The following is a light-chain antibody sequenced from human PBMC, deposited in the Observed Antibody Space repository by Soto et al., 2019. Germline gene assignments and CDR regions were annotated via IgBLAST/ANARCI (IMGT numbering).Light chain of an antibody. Sequence: QSALTQPPSASGSPGQSVTISCTGTSSDIGNYNFVSWYQQHPGKAPKLMIYEVTKRPSGVPDRFSGSKSGTTASLTVSGLQADDEADYYCTSYAGSHTFVFGTGTKVTVL. CDR1: SSDIGNYNF. CDR3: TSYAGSHTFV. CDR2: EVT. V-gene: IGLV2-8*01. J-gene: IGLJ1*01.